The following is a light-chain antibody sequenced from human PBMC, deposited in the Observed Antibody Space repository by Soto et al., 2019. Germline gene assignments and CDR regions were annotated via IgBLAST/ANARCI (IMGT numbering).Light chain of an antibody. CDR2: GAS. V-gene: IGKV3-20*01. J-gene: IGKJ3*01. CDR3: QQYGSSPLT. Sequence: VLTQPRSVSGSPGERATLSCRASQSVSSSYLAWYQQKPGQAPRLLIYGASSRATGIPDRLSGSGSGTDFTLTISRLEPEDFAVYYCQQYGSSPLTVGPGTKVDIK. CDR1: QSVSSSY.